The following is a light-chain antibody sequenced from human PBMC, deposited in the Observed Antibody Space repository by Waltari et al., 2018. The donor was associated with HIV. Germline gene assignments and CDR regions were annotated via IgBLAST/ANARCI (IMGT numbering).Light chain of an antibody. CDR3: QSADSSGTPLYV. J-gene: IGLJ1*01. CDR1: ALPKQY. CDR2: KDS. Sequence: SYELTQPPSVSVSPGQTARITCSGDALPKQYAYWYQQKPGQAPVLVIYKDSERPSGIPERFSGSSSGTTVTLTISGVQAEDEADYYCQSADSSGTPLYVFGT. V-gene: IGLV3-25*03.